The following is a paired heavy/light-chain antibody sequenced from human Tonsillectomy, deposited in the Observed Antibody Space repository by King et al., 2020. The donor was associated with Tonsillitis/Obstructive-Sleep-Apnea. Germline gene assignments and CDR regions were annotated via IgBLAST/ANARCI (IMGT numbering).Light chain of an antibody. CDR1: SGSIASNY. CDR3: QSYLSSNHVV. V-gene: IGLV6-57*02. CDR2: EDN. Sequence: NFMLTQPHSVSESPGKTVTISCTGSSGSIASNYVQWFQQRPGSAPIIVIYEDNQRPSGVPDRFSGSIDSSSNSASLTISGLKTEDEADYYCQSYLSSNHVVFGGGTKLTVL. J-gene: IGLJ2*01.
Heavy chain of an antibody. Sequence: EVQLVQSGAEVKKPGESLKISCKASGYTFTNYWIGWVRQMPGKGLEWMGIIYPGDSDTRYSPSFQGQVTISADKSINTAYLQWSSLKASDTAMYYCARHNDHYGSGSPNYYYYYYMDVWGKGTTVTVSS. CDR2: IYPGDSDT. D-gene: IGHD3-10*01. CDR1: GYTFTNYW. J-gene: IGHJ6*03. V-gene: IGHV5-51*01. CDR3: ARHNDHYGSGSPNYYYYYYMDV.